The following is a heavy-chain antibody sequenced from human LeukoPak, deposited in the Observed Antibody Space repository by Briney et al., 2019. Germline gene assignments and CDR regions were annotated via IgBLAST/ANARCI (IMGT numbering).Heavy chain of an antibody. CDR2: INPSGGST. J-gene: IGHJ4*02. V-gene: IGHV1-46*01. D-gene: IGHD3-22*01. CDR1: GYTFTSYY. Sequence: ASVKVSCKASGYTFTSYYMHWVRQAPGQGLEWMGIINPSGGSTSYAQKFQGRVTMTRDTSTSTVYMELSSLRSEDTAVYYCARAGGEGYYDSSGKSSFDYWGQGTLVTVSS. CDR3: ARAGGEGYYDSSGKSSFDY.